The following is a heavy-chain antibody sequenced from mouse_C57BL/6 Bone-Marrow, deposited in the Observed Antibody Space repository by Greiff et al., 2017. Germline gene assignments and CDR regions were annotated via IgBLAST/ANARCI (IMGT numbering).Heavy chain of an antibody. Sequence: VQLQQSGPGLVQPSQSLSITCTVSGFSLTSYGVHWVRQSPGKGLEWLGVIWRGGSTDYNAAFMSRLSITKDNSKSQVFFKMNSLQADDTAIYYCAKSIYYGYDWFAYWGQGTLVTVSA. CDR2: IWRGGST. CDR1: GFSLTSYG. V-gene: IGHV2-5*01. CDR3: AKSIYYGYDWFAY. J-gene: IGHJ3*01. D-gene: IGHD2-2*01.